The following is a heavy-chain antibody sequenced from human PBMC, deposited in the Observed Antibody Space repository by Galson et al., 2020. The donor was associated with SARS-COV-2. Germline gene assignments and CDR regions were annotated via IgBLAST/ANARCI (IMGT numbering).Heavy chain of an antibody. CDR2: VYPSGTT. D-gene: IGHD3-22*01. J-gene: IGHJ2*01. V-gene: IGHV4-38-2*02. Sequence: SETLSLTCTVSGYSVSTTNYWGWVRQPPGRGLEWIGRVYPSGTTYYNPSLKSRVTIPVDTSKNQFSLRLDSVTAADTALYYCARQGVNMIVLVTVPGWYFDLWGRGTLVTVSS. CDR1: GYSVSTTNY. CDR3: ARQGVNMIVLVTVPGWYFDL.